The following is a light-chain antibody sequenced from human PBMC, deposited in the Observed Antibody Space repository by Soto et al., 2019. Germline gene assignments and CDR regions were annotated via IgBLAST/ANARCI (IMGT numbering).Light chain of an antibody. CDR1: SSDVGGYNY. J-gene: IGLJ2*01. Sequence: QSALTQPASVSWSPGQSITISCTGTSSDVGGYNYVSWYQQHPGKAPKLMIYEVSNRPSGVSNRFSGSKSGNTASLTISGLQAEDEADYDCSSYTSSSTLVVFGGGTKLTVL. CDR3: SSYTSSSTLVV. V-gene: IGLV2-14*01. CDR2: EVS.